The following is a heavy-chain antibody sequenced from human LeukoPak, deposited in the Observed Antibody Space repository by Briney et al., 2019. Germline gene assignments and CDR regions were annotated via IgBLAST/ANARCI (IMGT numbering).Heavy chain of an antibody. V-gene: IGHV1-69*13. Sequence: GASVKVSCKASGGTFSSYAISWVRQAPGQGLEWMGGIIPIFGTANYAQKFQGRVTITADESTSTAYMELSSLRSEDTAVYYCASGYSNADLAHWYFDLWGRGTLVTVSS. D-gene: IGHD3-22*01. CDR1: GGTFSSYA. CDR3: ASGYSNADLAHWYFDL. J-gene: IGHJ2*01. CDR2: IIPIFGTA.